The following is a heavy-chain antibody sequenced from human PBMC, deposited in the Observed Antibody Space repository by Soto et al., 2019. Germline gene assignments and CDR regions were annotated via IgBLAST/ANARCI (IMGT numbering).Heavy chain of an antibody. CDR1: GFSFDTYN. D-gene: IGHD6-19*01. J-gene: IGHJ4*02. V-gene: IGHV3-21*01. CDR2: ISSGRPDI. Sequence: LRLSCAASGFSFDTYNMNWVRQAPGKGLEWVSSISSGRPDIFYADSVRGRFTISRDDAKKSLFLQMNSLRADDTAVYYCARDHLGIAAGDFDLWGQGPLVTVSS. CDR3: ARDHLGIAAGDFDL.